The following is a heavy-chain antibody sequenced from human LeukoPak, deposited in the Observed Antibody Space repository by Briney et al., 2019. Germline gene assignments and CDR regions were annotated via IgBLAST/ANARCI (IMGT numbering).Heavy chain of an antibody. J-gene: IGHJ4*01. V-gene: IGHV5-51*01. CDR1: GDSISSYY. CDR3: ARRSDSDTH. Sequence: ETLSLTCTVSGDSISSYYWSWIRQPPGKGLEWMGIIYPGDSNTRYSPSFQGQVTISADKSISTAYLQWSSLKASDTAMYYCARRSDSDTHWGEGALVTVSS. D-gene: IGHD3-22*01. CDR2: IYPGDSNT.